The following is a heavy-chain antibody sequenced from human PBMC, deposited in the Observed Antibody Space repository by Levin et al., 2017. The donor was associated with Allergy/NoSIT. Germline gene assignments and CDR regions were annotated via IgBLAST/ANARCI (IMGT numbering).Heavy chain of an antibody. J-gene: IGHJ6*02. CDR2: IIPVLGTP. V-gene: IGHV1-69*01. D-gene: IGHD5-18*01. CDR3: VGDYISMVMVSGLYGMDV. Sequence: KISCKASGGTFSGYAITWVRQAPGQGLEWMGGIIPVLGTPKYAQMFQGRVTITADEFTRTAYMELSSLRSEDTAVYYCVGDYISMVMVSGLYGMDVWGQGTTVIVSS. CDR1: GGTFSGYA.